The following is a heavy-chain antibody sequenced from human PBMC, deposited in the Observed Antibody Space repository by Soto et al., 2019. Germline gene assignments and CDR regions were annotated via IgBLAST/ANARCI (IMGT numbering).Heavy chain of an antibody. CDR2: ISYNGRTE. Sequence: QVQLVESGGGVVQPGRSLRLSCAASGFTFNGYGMHWVRQAPGKGLEWVAVISYNGRTEYYADYVKGRFTISRDNSKTTLYLQMVSLRAEATAVYYCATPFHTTGYSYDISFFEFWGRGTLVTVSS. CDR3: ATPFHTTGYSYDISFFEF. D-gene: IGHD3-22*01. V-gene: IGHV3-30*03. J-gene: IGHJ2*01. CDR1: GFTFNGYG.